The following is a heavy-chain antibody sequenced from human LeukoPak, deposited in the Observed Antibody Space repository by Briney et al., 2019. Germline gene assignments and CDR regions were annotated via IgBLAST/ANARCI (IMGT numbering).Heavy chain of an antibody. V-gene: IGHV3-30-3*01. D-gene: IGHD2-2*01. J-gene: IGHJ3*02. CDR2: ISYDGSNK. CDR1: GFTFSSYA. Sequence: PGGSLRLSCAASGFTFSSYAMHWVRQAPGKGLEWVAVISYDGSNKYYADSVKGRFTISRDNSKNTLYLQMNSLRAEDTAVYYCARGVVPAAEDAFDIWGQGTMVTVSS. CDR3: ARGVVPAAEDAFDI.